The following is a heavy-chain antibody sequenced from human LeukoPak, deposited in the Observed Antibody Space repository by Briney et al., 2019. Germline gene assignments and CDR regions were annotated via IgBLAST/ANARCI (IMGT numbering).Heavy chain of an antibody. Sequence: PSETLSLTCAVYGGSFSGYYWSWVRQPPGKGLEWIGEINHSGSTNYNPSLKSRVTTSVDTSKNQFSLKLSSVTAADTAVYYCASLPVGDWFDPWGQGTLVTVSS. V-gene: IGHV4-34*01. J-gene: IGHJ5*02. CDR3: ASLPVGDWFDP. D-gene: IGHD2-8*02. CDR2: INHSGST. CDR1: GGSFSGYY.